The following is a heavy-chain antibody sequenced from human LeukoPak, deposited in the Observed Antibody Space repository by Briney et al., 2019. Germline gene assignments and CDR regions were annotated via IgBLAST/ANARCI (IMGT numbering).Heavy chain of an antibody. V-gene: IGHV1-18*01. J-gene: IGHJ3*02. CDR1: GYTFTSYG. CDR2: ISAYNGNT. D-gene: IGHD3-22*01. CDR3: ARDYRYYYDSSGYYPQHDAFDI. Sequence: ASVKVSCKASGYTFTSYGISWVRQAPGQGLEWMGWISAYNGNTNYAQKLQGRVTMTTDTSTSTAYMELRSLRSDDTAVYYCARDYRYYYDSSGYYPQHDAFDIWGQGTMVTVSS.